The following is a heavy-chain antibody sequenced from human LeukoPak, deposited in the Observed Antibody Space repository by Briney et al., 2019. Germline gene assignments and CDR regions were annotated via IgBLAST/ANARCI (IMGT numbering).Heavy chain of an antibody. Sequence: PGGSLRLSCAASGSTFSSYWMHWVRQAPGKGLVWVSRINSDGSSTSYADPVKGRFTISRDNAKNTLYLQMNSLRAEDTAVYYCATGQGHGMDVWGQGTTVTVSS. CDR1: GSTFSSYW. D-gene: IGHD1-14*01. J-gene: IGHJ6*02. V-gene: IGHV3-74*01. CDR3: ATGQGHGMDV. CDR2: INSDGSST.